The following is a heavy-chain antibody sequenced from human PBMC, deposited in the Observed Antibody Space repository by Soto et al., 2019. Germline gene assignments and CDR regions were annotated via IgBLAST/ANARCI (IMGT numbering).Heavy chain of an antibody. D-gene: IGHD3-3*01. Sequence: EVQLLESGGGLVQPGGSLRLSCAASGFTFSSYAMSWVRQAPGKGLEWVSAISGSGGSTYYADSVKGRFTISRDNSKNTLYLQMNSRRAEDTAVYYCAKSLGQTYYDFWSGYPSDAFDIWGQGTMVTVSS. CDR3: AKSLGQTYYDFWSGYPSDAFDI. J-gene: IGHJ3*02. CDR2: ISGSGGST. CDR1: GFTFSSYA. V-gene: IGHV3-23*01.